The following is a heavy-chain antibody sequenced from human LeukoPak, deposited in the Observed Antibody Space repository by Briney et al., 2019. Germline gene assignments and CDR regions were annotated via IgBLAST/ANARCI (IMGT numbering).Heavy chain of an antibody. CDR3: ARGTLAAAGKYNWFDP. CDR2: INPNSGGT. J-gene: IGHJ5*02. V-gene: IGHV1-2*02. CDR1: GYTFTGCY. D-gene: IGHD6-13*01. Sequence: GASVKVSCKASGYTFTGCYMHWVRQAPGQGLEWMGWINPNSGGTNYAQKFQGRVTMTRDTSISTAYMELSRLRSDDTAVYYCARGTLAAAGKYNWFDPWGQGTRVTVSS.